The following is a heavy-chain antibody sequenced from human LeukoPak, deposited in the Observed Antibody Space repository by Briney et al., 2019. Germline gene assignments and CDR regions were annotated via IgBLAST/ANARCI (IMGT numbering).Heavy chain of an antibody. V-gene: IGHV4-61*01. D-gene: IGHD6-13*01. CDR1: GGSVNSGTYY. J-gene: IGHJ5*01. Sequence: SETLSLTCTVSGGSVNSGTYYWSWIRQPPGKGLEWIAYIYYSGRSDYNPSLKSRVTISVDTSKNQSSLKVSSVTAADTAVYYCARGIGYVDSWGQGTLVTVSS. CDR2: IYYSGRS. CDR3: ARGIGYVDS.